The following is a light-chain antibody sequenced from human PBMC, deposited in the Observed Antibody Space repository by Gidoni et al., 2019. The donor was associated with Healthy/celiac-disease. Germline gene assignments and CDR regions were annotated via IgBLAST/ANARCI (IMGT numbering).Light chain of an antibody. CDR3: T. Sequence: DIQMTQSPSTLSASVGDRVTITCRASQSISSWLAWYQQKPGKAPKLLIYDASSLESGVPSRFSGSGSGTEFTLTISSLQPDDFASIKRTFGQGTKVEIK. J-gene: IGKJ1*01. CDR1: QSISSW. CDR2: DAS. V-gene: IGKV1-5*01.